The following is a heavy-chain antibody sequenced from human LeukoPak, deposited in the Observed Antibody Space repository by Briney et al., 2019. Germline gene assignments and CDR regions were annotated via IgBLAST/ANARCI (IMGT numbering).Heavy chain of an antibody. CDR2: ILISGDT. D-gene: IGHD6-19*01. CDR3: ASAEASSGWYNFDS. J-gene: IGHJ4*02. V-gene: IGHV3-13*04. CDR1: GLTFSSYD. Sequence: PGGSLRLSCAASGLTFSSYDMHWVRLVEGKGLEWVSTILISGDTYYPDSVKGRFTISRDNAQNSLYLQMNSLGVGDTAVYYCASAEASSGWYNFDSWGQGTLVTVSS.